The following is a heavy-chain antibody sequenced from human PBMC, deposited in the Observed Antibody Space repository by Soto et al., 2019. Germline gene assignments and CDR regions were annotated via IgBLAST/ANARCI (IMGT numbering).Heavy chain of an antibody. CDR1: GFTFTSYA. V-gene: IGHV3-23*01. D-gene: IGHD1-26*01. J-gene: IGHJ4*02. CDR2: ISESGTIT. CDR3: AKGGRRRGSYPPLDY. Sequence: GGSLRLSCAAFGFTFTSYAMTWVRQAPGKGLEWVSAISESGTITYHADSVRGRFTISRDNSKNTVYLQMTSLRAGDTAVYFCAKGGRRRGSYPPLDYWGQGTLVTVST.